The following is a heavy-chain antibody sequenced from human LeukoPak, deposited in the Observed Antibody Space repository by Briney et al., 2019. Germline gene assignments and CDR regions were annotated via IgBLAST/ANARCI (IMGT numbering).Heavy chain of an antibody. CDR3: AKSYCSGGTCYSFFHY. Sequence: PGGSLRLSCAASGFTFSNYAMTWVRQAPGKGLKWVSTISRSGDSTYYADSVKGRFTISRDNSKNTLYLQMNRLRAEDTAVYYCAKSYCSGGTCYSFFHYWGQGTLVTVSS. D-gene: IGHD2-15*01. V-gene: IGHV3-23*01. J-gene: IGHJ4*02. CDR1: GFTFSNYA. CDR2: ISRSGDST.